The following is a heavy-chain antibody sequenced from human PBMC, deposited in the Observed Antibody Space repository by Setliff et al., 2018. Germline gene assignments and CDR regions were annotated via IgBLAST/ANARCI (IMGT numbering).Heavy chain of an antibody. CDR2: IVQDSSP. Sequence: GGSLRLSCETSGFNFRAYSLSWVRQAPGKGLEWVSGIVQDSSPLYADSMKGRFAISRDNSRNTISLQINDLRAEDTATYYCAKDRVNDGIWDFDSWGQGLLVTVSS. V-gene: IGHV3-23*03. CDR3: AKDRVNDGIWDFDS. CDR1: GFNFRAYS. J-gene: IGHJ4*02. D-gene: IGHD1-20*01.